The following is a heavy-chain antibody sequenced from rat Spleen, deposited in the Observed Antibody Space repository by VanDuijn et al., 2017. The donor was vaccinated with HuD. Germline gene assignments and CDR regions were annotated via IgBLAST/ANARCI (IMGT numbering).Heavy chain of an antibody. Sequence: EVQLVESGGGLVQPGRSLKFSCAASGFTFSDFDMAWVRQAPTKGLEWVASISTGGDDTYYRDSVKGRFTISRDDEESTLYLQMDSLRSEDTATYYCARHVSYCPDAWGQGVSVTVSS. CDR1: GFTFSDFD. CDR3: ARHVSYCPDA. CDR2: ISTGGDDT. D-gene: IGHD1-1*01. J-gene: IGHJ4*01. V-gene: IGHV5-25*01.